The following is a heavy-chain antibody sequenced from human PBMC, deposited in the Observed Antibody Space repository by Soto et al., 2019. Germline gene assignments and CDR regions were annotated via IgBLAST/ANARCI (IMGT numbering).Heavy chain of an antibody. Sequence: PGGSLRLSCAASGFTFSSYSMNWVRQAPGKGLEWVAVIWMDGSEKYYADSLKGRFSISRDNSENTLYLEMNSLRDEDTAVYYCARDRGSDAPIDYWGQGTLVTVSS. D-gene: IGHD2-21*01. CDR1: GFTFSSYS. CDR3: ARDRGSDAPIDY. V-gene: IGHV3-33*08. CDR2: IWMDGSEK. J-gene: IGHJ4*02.